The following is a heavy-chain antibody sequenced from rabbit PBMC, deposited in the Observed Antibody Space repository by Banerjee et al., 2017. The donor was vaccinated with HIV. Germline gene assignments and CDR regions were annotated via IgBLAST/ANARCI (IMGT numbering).Heavy chain of an antibody. J-gene: IGHJ6*01. D-gene: IGHD2-1*01. CDR1: GFSFSVKYV. CDR2: INTSSGNT. Sequence: QEQLEESGGDLVKPEGSLTLTCTASGFSFSVKYVMCWVRQAPGKGLEWIACINTSSGNTVYATWAKDRFTISKTSWTTVTLQMTSLTAADTATYFCARDERYGGTSFSGMDLWGPGTLVTVS. CDR3: ARDERYGGTSFSGMDL. V-gene: IGHV1S45*01.